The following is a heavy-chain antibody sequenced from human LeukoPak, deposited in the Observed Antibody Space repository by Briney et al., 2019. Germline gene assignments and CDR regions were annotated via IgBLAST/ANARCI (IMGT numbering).Heavy chain of an antibody. Sequence: GGSLRLSCAASGFTFGSYWMSWVRQAPGKRLDWVATIKEDGSDKYYVDSVKGRFTISRDNVKNSVYLQMNSLRAEDTAVYYCGREKNLGTWGQGTLATVSS. D-gene: IGHD1-14*01. J-gene: IGHJ4*02. V-gene: IGHV3-7*05. CDR3: GREKNLGT. CDR1: GFTFGSYW. CDR2: IKEDGSDK.